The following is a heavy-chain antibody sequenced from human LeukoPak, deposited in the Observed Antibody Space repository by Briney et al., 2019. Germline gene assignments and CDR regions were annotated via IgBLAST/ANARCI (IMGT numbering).Heavy chain of an antibody. CDR3: ARRMLCCGERFDP. Sequence: SETLSLTCTVSGGSISNYYWSWIRQPPGKGLECIGYIYYSGSTNYNPSLKSRVTISIDTSTNQFSLKLSSVTAADTAVYYCARRMLCCGERFDPWGQGTLVTVSS. D-gene: IGHD2-8*01. CDR1: GGSISNYY. V-gene: IGHV4-59*08. CDR2: IYYSGST. J-gene: IGHJ5*02.